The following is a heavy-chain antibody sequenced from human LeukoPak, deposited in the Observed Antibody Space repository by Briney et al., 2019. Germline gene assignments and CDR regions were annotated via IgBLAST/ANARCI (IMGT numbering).Heavy chain of an antibody. CDR3: ARVGAVAGGIDY. D-gene: IGHD6-19*01. V-gene: IGHV4-4*02. CDR2: IYHSGST. CDR1: GGSISSSNW. Sequence: SETLSLTCAVSGGSISSSNWWSWVRQPPGKGLEWIGEIYHSGSTNYNPPLKSRVTISVDKSKNQFSLKLSSVTAADTAVYYCARVGAVAGGIDYWGQGTLVTVSS. J-gene: IGHJ4*02.